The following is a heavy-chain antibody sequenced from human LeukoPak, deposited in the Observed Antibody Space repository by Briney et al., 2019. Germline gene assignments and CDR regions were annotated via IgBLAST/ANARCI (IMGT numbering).Heavy chain of an antibody. V-gene: IGHV3-48*01. CDR3: AREALSSSWGTDY. D-gene: IGHD6-13*01. CDR2: ISSSSSTI. Sequence: PGGSLRLSCAASGFTFSSYWMHWVRQAPGKGLEWVSYISSSSSTIYYADSVKGRFTISGDNAKNSLYLQMNSLRAEDTAVYYCAREALSSSWGTDYWGQGTLVTVSS. CDR1: GFTFSSYW. J-gene: IGHJ4*02.